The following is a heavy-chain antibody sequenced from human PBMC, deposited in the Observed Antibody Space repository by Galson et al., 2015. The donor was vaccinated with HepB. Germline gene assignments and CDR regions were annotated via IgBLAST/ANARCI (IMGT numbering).Heavy chain of an antibody. D-gene: IGHD3-16*01. V-gene: IGHV1-2*06. J-gene: IGHJ6*02. CDR2: IDPDSGGT. CDR3: AREYDYVWGSSPSGNYYYAMDV. CDR1: GYNFNVYY. Sequence: SVKVSCKASGYNFNVYYIHWVRQAPGQGLEWLGRIDPDSGGTDYAQKFQGRVPMTSDTSISTAYMELSRLRSDDTAFYYCAREYDYVWGSSPSGNYYYAMDVWGQGTTVIVSS.